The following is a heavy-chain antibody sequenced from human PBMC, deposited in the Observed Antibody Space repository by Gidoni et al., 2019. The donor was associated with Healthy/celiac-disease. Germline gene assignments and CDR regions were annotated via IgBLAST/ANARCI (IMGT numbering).Heavy chain of an antibody. CDR2: ISGSGGST. CDR1: GFTFRSYA. V-gene: IGHV3-23*01. CDR3: AKDLLLGSGSYTHDY. D-gene: IGHD3-10*01. J-gene: IGHJ4*02. Sequence: EVQLLESGGGFVQPGGSLRLSCSASGFTFRSYAMSWVRQAPGKGLEWVSAISGSGGSTYYADSVKGRFTISRDNSKNTLYLQMNSLRAEDTAVYYCAKDLLLGSGSYTHDYWGQGTLVTVSS.